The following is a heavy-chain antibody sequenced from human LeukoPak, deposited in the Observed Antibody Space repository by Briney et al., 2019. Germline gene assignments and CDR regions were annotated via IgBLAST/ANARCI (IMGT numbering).Heavy chain of an antibody. J-gene: IGHJ3*02. V-gene: IGHV3-9*01. D-gene: IGHD1-26*01. CDR3: AKDIRYSGSHGAFDI. Sequence: GRSLRLSCAASGFTFDDYAMHWVRQAPGKGLEWVSGISWNSGSIGYADSVKGRFTISRDNAKNSLYLQMSSLRAEDTALYYCAKDIRYSGSHGAFDIWGQGTMVTVSS. CDR2: ISWNSGSI. CDR1: GFTFDDYA.